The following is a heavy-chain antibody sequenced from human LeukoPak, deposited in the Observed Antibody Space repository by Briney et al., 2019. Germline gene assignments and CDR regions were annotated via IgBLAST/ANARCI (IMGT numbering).Heavy chain of an antibody. J-gene: IGHJ6*03. CDR2: IYYSGST. Sequence: PSATLSLTCTVSGGSISSYYWSWIRQPTGKGLEWIGYIYYSGSTNYNPSLKSRVTISVVTSKNQFSLKLSSVTAADTAVYYCARRQDDSSGYYLRYYYMDVWGKGTTVTVSS. CDR3: ARRQDDSSGYYLRYYYMDV. CDR1: GGSISSYY. V-gene: IGHV4-59*08. D-gene: IGHD3-22*01.